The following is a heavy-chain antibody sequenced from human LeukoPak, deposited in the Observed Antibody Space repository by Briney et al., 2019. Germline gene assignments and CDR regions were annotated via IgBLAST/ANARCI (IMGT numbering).Heavy chain of an antibody. Sequence: GGSLRLSCAASGFTFSDYYMSWIRQAPGKGLEWVSYISSDRSTIYYADSVKGRFTISRDNAKNTLYLQMNSLRAEDTAVYYCAKGGGTGYSSSWFSNWGQGTLVTVSS. CDR3: AKGGGTGYSSSWFSN. D-gene: IGHD6-13*01. CDR1: GFTFSDYY. J-gene: IGHJ4*02. CDR2: ISSDRSTI. V-gene: IGHV3-11*04.